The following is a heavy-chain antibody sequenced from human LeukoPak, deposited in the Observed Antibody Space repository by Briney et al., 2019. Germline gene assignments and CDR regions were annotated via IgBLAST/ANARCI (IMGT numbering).Heavy chain of an antibody. Sequence: GGSLRLSCAASGFTFSSYEMNWVRQAPGKGLEWVSYISSSGSTIYYADSVKGRFTISRDNAKNSLYLQMNSLRAEDTAVYYCASRVGATQGGHAFDIWGQGTMVTVSS. V-gene: IGHV3-48*03. CDR3: ASRVGATQGGHAFDI. J-gene: IGHJ3*02. CDR1: GFTFSSYE. D-gene: IGHD1-26*01. CDR2: ISSSGSTI.